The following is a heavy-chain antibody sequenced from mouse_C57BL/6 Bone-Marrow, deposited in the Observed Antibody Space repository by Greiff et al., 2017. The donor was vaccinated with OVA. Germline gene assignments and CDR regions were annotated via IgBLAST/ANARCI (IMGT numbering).Heavy chain of an antibody. D-gene: IGHD1-1*01. J-gene: IGHJ2*01. Sequence: VQLQQPGAELVRPGSSVKLSCKASGYTFTSYWMDWVKQRPGQGLEWIGNIYPSDSETHYNQKFKDKATLTVDKSSSTAYMQLSSLTSEDSAVYYCARDGSSQYYFDYWGQGTTLTVSS. CDR1: GYTFTSYW. V-gene: IGHV1-61*01. CDR2: IYPSDSET. CDR3: ARDGSSQYYFDY.